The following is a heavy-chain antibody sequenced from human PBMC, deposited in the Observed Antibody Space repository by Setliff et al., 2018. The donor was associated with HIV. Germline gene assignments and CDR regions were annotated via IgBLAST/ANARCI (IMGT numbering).Heavy chain of an antibody. J-gene: IGHJ4*02. Sequence: ETLSLTCTVSGGSMSRFYWTWIRQPPGKGLEWIGFVYSTGSINYSPSFRGRLTISLDTSENQFSLHLTSVTAADTAVYYCARAEGDAYNSLPYFDSWGPGALVTVSS. D-gene: IGHD1-1*01. CDR1: GGSMSRFY. V-gene: IGHV4-59*01. CDR2: VYSTGSI. CDR3: ARAEGDAYNSLPYFDS.